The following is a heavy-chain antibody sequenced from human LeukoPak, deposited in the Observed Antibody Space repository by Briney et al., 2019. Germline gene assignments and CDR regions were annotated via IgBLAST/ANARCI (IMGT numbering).Heavy chain of an antibody. CDR1: GGSISSSSYY. CDR2: IYYSGST. D-gene: IGHD3-3*01. CDR3: ASLAYDFWSGYRNYYYYYYMDV. J-gene: IGHJ6*03. V-gene: IGHV4-39*01. Sequence: SETLSLTCTVSGGSISSSSYYWGWIRQPPGKGLEWIGSIYYSGSTYYNPSLKSRVTISVDTSKNQFSLKLSSVTAADTAVYYCASLAYDFWSGYRNYYYYYYMDVWGKGTTVTVSS.